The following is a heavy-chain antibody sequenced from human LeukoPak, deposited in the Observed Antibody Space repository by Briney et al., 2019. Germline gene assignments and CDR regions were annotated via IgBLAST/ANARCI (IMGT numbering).Heavy chain of an antibody. CDR3: ARVTYYYDSSGYNRGAFDI. J-gene: IGHJ3*02. Sequence: PSETLSLTCTVSGGSISSSSYYWGWICQPPGKGLEWIGSIYTSGSTNYNPSLKSRVTISVDTSKNQFSLKLSSVTAADTAVYYCARVTYYYDSSGYNRGAFDIWGQGTMVTVSS. CDR1: GGSISSSSYY. CDR2: IYTSGST. D-gene: IGHD3-22*01. V-gene: IGHV4-39*07.